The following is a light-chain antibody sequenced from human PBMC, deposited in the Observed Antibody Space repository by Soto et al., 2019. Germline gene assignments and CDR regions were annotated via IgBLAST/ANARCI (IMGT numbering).Light chain of an antibody. J-gene: IGKJ1*01. CDR2: GAS. Sequence: TQSPGSLSLSPGEGATLSCRASQSISSFLAWYQQRPGKAPRLLIHGASNMATGIPDRFSGSGSGTDFTLTISGLEPEDFAVYYCQHYGGSSRTFGQGTKVDNK. CDR1: QSISSF. V-gene: IGKV3-20*01. CDR3: QHYGGSSRT.